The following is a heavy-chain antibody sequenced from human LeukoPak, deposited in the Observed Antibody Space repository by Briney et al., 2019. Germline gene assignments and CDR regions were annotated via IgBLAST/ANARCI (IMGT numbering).Heavy chain of an antibody. CDR1: GGSISSYY. V-gene: IGHV4-59*12. J-gene: IGHJ6*03. Sequence: PSETLSLTCTVSGGSISSYYWSWIRQPPGKGLECVGYIYYSGSTNYNPSLKSRVTISVDTSKNQFSLKLSSVTAADTAVYYCARIVYDYYYYMDVWGKGTTVTVSS. D-gene: IGHD3-16*02. CDR3: ARIVYDYYYYMDV. CDR2: IYYSGST.